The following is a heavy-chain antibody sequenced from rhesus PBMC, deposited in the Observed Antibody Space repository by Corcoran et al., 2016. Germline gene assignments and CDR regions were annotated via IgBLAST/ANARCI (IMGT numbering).Heavy chain of an antibody. CDR3: ARAEIVVVFTAMPVTPDY. V-gene: IGHV4-80*01. J-gene: IGHJ4*01. D-gene: IGHD2-27*01. Sequence: QVQLQESGPGLVKPSETLSLTCAVSGGSFSSYWWSWIRQPPGQGLEWIGEINGNRWRTNYNPPRQSRVTMSIDTSKNQFSLKLSSVTAADTAVYYCARAEIVVVFTAMPVTPDYWGQGVLVTVSS. CDR2: INGNRWRT. CDR1: GGSFSSYW.